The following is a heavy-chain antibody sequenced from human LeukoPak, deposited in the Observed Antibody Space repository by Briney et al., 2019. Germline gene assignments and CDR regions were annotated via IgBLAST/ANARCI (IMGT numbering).Heavy chain of an antibody. CDR3: ARGRAPYSGYDWCWFDP. V-gene: IGHV4-31*03. CDR1: GGSISSGGYY. D-gene: IGHD5-12*01. Sequence: SETLSLTCTVSGGSISSGGYYWSWIRQHPGKGLEWIGYIYYSGSTYYNPSLKSRVAISVDTSKNQFSLKLSSVTAADTAVYYCARGRAPYSGYDWCWFDPWGQGTLVTVSS. CDR2: IYYSGST. J-gene: IGHJ5*02.